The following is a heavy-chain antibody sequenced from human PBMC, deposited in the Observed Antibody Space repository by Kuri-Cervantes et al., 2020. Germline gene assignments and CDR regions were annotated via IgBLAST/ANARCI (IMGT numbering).Heavy chain of an antibody. CDR3: ARDSDDAFDI. CDR1: GFTVSSNY. Sequence: GESLKISCAASGFTVSSNYMSWVRQAPGKGLEWVSVIYSGGSTYYADYVKGRFTISRDNSKNTLYLQMNSLRAEDTAVYYCARDSDDAFDIWGQGTMVTVSS. CDR2: IYSGGST. J-gene: IGHJ3*02. D-gene: IGHD1-26*01. V-gene: IGHV3-66*01.